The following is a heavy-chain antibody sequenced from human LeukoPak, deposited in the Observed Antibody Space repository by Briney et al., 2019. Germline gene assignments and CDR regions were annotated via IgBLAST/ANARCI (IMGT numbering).Heavy chain of an antibody. D-gene: IGHD3-3*01. J-gene: IGHJ5*01. CDR3: ARGRNLEWFDY. CDR1: GDSFRSYY. V-gene: IGHV4-59*01. CDR2: IYYSGST. Sequence: PSETLSLTCTVSGDSFRSYYWSWIRQPPGKGLEWIGYIYYSGSTNYNPSLKSRVTISVDTSKNQFSLKLNSVTAADTAVYYCARGRNLEWFDYWGQGTLVTVFS.